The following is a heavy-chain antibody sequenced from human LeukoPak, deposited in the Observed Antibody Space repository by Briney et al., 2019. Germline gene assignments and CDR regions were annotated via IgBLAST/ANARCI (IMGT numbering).Heavy chain of an antibody. CDR1: GGTFSSYA. J-gene: IGHJ3*02. Sequence: SVKVSCKASGGTFSSYAISWVRQAPGQGLVWMGGIIPIFGTANYAQKFQGRVTITADESTSTAYMELSSLRSEDTAVYYCAREEDDSSSPYGLVDIWGQGTMVTVSS. CDR2: IIPIFGTA. D-gene: IGHD6-13*01. CDR3: AREEDDSSSPYGLVDI. V-gene: IGHV1-69*01.